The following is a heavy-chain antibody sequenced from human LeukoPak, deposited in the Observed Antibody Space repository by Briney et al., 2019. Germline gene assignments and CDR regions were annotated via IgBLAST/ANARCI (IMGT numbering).Heavy chain of an antibody. D-gene: IGHD3-10*01. J-gene: IGHJ4*02. V-gene: IGHV3-23*01. CDR2: ISGSGGST. CDR3: AKGSWRSERDYYFDY. Sequence: PGGSLRLSCAASGFTFTSHVMSWVRQAPGKGLEWVSAISGSGGSTYYADSVKGRFTISRDNSKNTLYLQMNSLRAEDTAVYYCAKGSWRSERDYYFDYWGQGTLVTVSS. CDR1: GFTFTSHV.